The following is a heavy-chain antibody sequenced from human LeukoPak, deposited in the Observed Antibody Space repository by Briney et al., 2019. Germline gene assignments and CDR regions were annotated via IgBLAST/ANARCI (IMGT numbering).Heavy chain of an antibody. CDR3: ARDPGLTVTTLV. CDR2: IYTSGST. CDR1: GGSISSGDYY. J-gene: IGHJ4*02. Sequence: SQTLSLTCTVSGGSISSGDYYWSWIRQPAGKGLEWIGRIYTSGSTNYNPSLKSRVTISVDTSKNQFSLKLSSVTAADTAVYYCARDPGLTVTTLVWGQGTLVTVSS. V-gene: IGHV4-61*02. D-gene: IGHD4-17*01.